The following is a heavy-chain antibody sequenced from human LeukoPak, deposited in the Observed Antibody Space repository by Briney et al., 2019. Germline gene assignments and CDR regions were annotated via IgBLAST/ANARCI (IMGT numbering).Heavy chain of an antibody. CDR1: GGSISSDNW. CDR3: ASRKYYDSTGYFDF. J-gene: IGHJ4*02. V-gene: IGHV4-4*02. D-gene: IGHD3-22*01. Sequence: SETLSLTCAVSGGSISSDNWWSWVRQPPGKGLEWIGEVYHRGVTNFNPSLKSGVTISVDKSKNHFSLKLSSVTAADTAVYYCASRKYYDSTGYFDFWGQGTLVTVSS. CDR2: VYHRGVT.